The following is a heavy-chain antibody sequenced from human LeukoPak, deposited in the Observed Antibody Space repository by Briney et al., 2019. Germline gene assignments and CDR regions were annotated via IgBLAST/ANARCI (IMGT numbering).Heavy chain of an antibody. D-gene: IGHD6-13*01. CDR2: ISHDGSNK. J-gene: IGHJ4*02. CDR3: ARAPYIAAAGHY. V-gene: IGHV3-30-3*01. CDR1: GGTFSSYA. Sequence: SCKASGGTFSSYAMHWVRQAPGKGLEWVAVISHDGSNKYYADSVKGRFTISRDNSKNTLYLQMNSLRAEDTAVYYCARAPYIAAAGHYWGQGTLVTVSS.